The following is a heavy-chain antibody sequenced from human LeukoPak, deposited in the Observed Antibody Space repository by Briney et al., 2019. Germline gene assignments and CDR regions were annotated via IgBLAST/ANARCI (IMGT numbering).Heavy chain of an antibody. CDR3: ARVPTAVAGRNYYYMDV. V-gene: IGHV1-2*02. CDR1: GYTFTGYY. CDR2: INPNSGGT. D-gene: IGHD6-19*01. Sequence: ASVKVSCKASGYTFTGYYMHWVRQAPGQGLEWMGWINPNSGGTNYAQKFQGRVTMTRDTSISTAYMELSRLRSDDTAVYYCARVPTAVAGRNYYYMDVWGKGTTVTISS. J-gene: IGHJ6*03.